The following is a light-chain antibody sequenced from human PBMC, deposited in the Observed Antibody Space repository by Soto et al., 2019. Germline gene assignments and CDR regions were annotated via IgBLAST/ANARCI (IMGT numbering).Light chain of an antibody. CDR1: QSVSSY. J-gene: IGKJ3*01. Sequence: EIVLTQSPATLSLSPGERATLSCRASQSVSSYLAWYQQKPGQAPRLLIYDASNSATGTPARVSGSGSGTDFTLTISSLEPEDFAVYYCQQRSNWPLFGPGTKVDIK. V-gene: IGKV3-11*01. CDR2: DAS. CDR3: QQRSNWPL.